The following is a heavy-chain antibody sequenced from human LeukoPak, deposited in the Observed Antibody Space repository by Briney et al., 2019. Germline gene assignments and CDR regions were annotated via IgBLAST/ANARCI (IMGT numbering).Heavy chain of an antibody. CDR1: GGSISSGGYY. V-gene: IGHV4-31*03. CDR2: IYYSGST. CDR3: ARGGYSYGYYYYYGMDV. Sequence: SETLSLTCTVSGGSISSGGYYWRWIRQHPGKGLEWIGYIYYSGSTYYNPSLKSRVTISVDTSKNQFSLKLSSVTAADTAVYYCARGGYSYGYYYYYGMDVWGQGTTVTVSS. J-gene: IGHJ6*02. D-gene: IGHD5-18*01.